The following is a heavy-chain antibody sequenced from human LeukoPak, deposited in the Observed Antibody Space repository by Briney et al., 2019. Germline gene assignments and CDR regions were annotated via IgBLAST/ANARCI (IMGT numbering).Heavy chain of an antibody. CDR3: ARVSAYGSGSPLYGMDV. V-gene: IGHV3-53*01. Sequence: GGSLRLSCAASGFTVSSNYMSWVRQAPGKGLEWVSVIYSGGSTYYADSVKGRFTISRDNSKNTLYLQMNSLRAEDTAAYYCARVSAYGSGSPLYGMDVWGQGTTVTVSS. J-gene: IGHJ6*02. D-gene: IGHD3-10*01. CDR1: GFTVSSNY. CDR2: IYSGGST.